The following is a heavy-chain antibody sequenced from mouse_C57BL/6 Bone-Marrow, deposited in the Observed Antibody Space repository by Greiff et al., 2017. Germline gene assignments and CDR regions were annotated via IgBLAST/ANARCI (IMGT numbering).Heavy chain of an antibody. V-gene: IGHV1-9*01. D-gene: IGHD1-1*01. CDR1: GYTFTGYW. CDR3: AATVDYAMDY. CDR2: ILPGRGST. Sequence: QVQLQQSGAELMKPGASVKLSCKATGYTFTGYWIGWVKQRPGHGLEWIGEILPGRGSTNYNEKFKGKATFTADKSSNTAYMQLSSLTTEDSAIYYCAATVDYAMDYWGQGTAVTVSA. J-gene: IGHJ4*01.